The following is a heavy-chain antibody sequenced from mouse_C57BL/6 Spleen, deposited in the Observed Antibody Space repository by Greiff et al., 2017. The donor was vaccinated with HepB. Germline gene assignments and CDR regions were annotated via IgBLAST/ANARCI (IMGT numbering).Heavy chain of an antibody. V-gene: IGHV5-16*01. CDR3: ARLRQVCLYFDY. CDR1: GFTFSDYY. CDR2: INYDGSST. Sequence: EVQVVESEGGLVQPGSSMKLSCTASGFTFSDYYMAWVRQVPEKGLEWVANINYDGSSTYYLDSLKSRFIISRDNAKNILYLQMSSLKSEDTATYYCARLRQVCLYFDYWGQGTTLTVSS. J-gene: IGHJ2*01. D-gene: IGHD6-1*01.